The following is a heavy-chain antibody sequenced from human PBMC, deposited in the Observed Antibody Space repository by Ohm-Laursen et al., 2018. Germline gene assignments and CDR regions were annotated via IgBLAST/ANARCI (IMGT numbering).Heavy chain of an antibody. CDR3: LSGSGYSST. V-gene: IGHV3-74*01. CDR2: IKADGGKI. D-gene: IGHD3-22*01. CDR1: GFTFSSYE. J-gene: IGHJ3*01. Sequence: SLRLSCAASGFTFSSYEMNWVRQGPGKGLVWLSGIKADGGKINYADSVKGRFTISRDNAKNTLYLQMNSVRVKDTAVYYCLSGSGYSSTWGQGTMVTVSS.